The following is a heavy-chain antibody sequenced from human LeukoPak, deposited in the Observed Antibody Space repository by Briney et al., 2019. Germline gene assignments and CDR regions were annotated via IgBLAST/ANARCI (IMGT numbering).Heavy chain of an antibody. D-gene: IGHD3-10*01. Sequence: SVKVSCKASGGTFSSYAISWVRQAPGQGLEWMGGIIPIFGTANYAQMFQGRVTITADKSTSTAYMELSSLRSEDTAVYYCAREITMVRGVITFDYWGQGTLDTVSS. CDR3: AREITMVRGVITFDY. V-gene: IGHV1-69*06. CDR2: IIPIFGTA. CDR1: GGTFSSYA. J-gene: IGHJ4*02.